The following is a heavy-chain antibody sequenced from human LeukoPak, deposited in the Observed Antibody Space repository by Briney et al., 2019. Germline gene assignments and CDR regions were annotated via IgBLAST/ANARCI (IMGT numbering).Heavy chain of an antibody. Sequence: ETLSLTCTVSGGSISSYYWSWIRQPAGKGLEWIGRIYTSGSTNYNPSPTGSTNYNPSLKSRVTMSLDTSKNQFSLKLSSVTAADTAVYYCARDQGVRPLYYFDYWGQGALVTVSS. CDR3: ARDQGVRPLYYFDY. CDR1: GGSISSYY. D-gene: IGHD3-10*01. V-gene: IGHV4-4*07. J-gene: IGHJ4*02. CDR2: IYTSGSTNYNPSPTGST.